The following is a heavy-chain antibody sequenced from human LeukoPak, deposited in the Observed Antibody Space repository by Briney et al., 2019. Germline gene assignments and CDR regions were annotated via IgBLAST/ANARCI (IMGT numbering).Heavy chain of an antibody. CDR1: GGSISSSSYY. V-gene: IGHV4-39*01. Sequence: SETLSLTCTVSGGSISSSSYYWGWIRQPPGKGLEWIGSIYYTGSTYYNPSLKRRVTISVDTSKNQFSLKLSSVTAADTAVYYCARLHYGGNYGYYYYYMDVWGKGTTVTISS. J-gene: IGHJ6*03. CDR3: ARLHYGGNYGYYYYYMDV. D-gene: IGHD4-23*01. CDR2: IYYTGST.